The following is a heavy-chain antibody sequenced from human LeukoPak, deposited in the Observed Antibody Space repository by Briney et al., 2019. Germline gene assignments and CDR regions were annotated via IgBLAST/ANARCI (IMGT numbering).Heavy chain of an antibody. J-gene: IGHJ3*02. Sequence: GGSLRLSCAASGFTFSSYAMSWVRQAPGKGLEWVSAISGSGGSTYYADSVKGRFTISRDNSKNTLYLQMNSLRAEDTAVYYGAKDLTLGYCSSTSCHDAFDIWGQGTMVTVSS. D-gene: IGHD2-2*01. CDR3: AKDLTLGYCSSTSCHDAFDI. CDR1: GFTFSSYA. V-gene: IGHV3-23*01. CDR2: ISGSGGST.